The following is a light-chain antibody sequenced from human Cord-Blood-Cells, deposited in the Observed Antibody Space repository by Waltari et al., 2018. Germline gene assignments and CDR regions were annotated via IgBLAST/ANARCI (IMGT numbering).Light chain of an antibody. CDR3: QQYNNWPPYS. J-gene: IGKJ2*03. V-gene: IGKV3-15*01. Sequence: EIVMTQSPATLSVSPGERANLSCRASQSVSSNLAWYQQKPGQAPRLLIYGASTRATGIPARFSGSGYGTEFTLTISSLQSEDFEVYYCQQYNNWPPYSFGQGTKLEIK. CDR2: GAS. CDR1: QSVSSN.